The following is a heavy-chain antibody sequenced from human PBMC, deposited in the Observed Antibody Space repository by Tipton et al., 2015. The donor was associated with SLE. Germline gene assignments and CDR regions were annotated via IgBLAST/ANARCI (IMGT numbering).Heavy chain of an antibody. CDR2: LSWNGRAI. D-gene: IGHD2-15*01. V-gene: IGHV3-9*01. CDR3: AKGYCNGGSCYSPDYYYYYDMDV. Sequence: RSLRLSCAASGFTFEDYAMHWVRQAPGKGLEWVSGLSWNGRAIGYADSVKGRFTISRDNAKNSLYLQMNSLRSEDTALYYCAKGYCNGGSCYSPDYYYYYDMDVWGQGTTVTVSS. CDR1: GFTFEDYA. J-gene: IGHJ6*02.